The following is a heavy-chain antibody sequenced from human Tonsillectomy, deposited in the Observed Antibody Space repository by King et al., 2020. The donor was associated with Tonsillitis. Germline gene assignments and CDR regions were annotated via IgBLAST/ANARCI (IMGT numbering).Heavy chain of an antibody. J-gene: IGHJ4*02. D-gene: IGHD3-9*01. Sequence: HVTLKESGPALVKPTQTLTLTCTFSGFSLSTSGMCVSWIRQPPGKALEWLARIDWDDDKYYITSLKTRLTISKDTSKNQVVLTMTNMDPVDTATYYCARVTKPYDLLTGYYYLDYWGQGTLVTVSS. CDR2: IDWDDDK. CDR1: GFSLSTSGMC. V-gene: IGHV2-70*15. CDR3: ARVTKPYDLLTGYYYLDY.